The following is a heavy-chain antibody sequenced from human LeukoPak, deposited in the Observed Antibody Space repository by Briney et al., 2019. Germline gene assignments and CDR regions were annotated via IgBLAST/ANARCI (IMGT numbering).Heavy chain of an antibody. Sequence: GGSLRLSCAASGFTFDDYAMHWVRQTPGKGLEWISGISWNSGSIDYADSVKGRFTISTDTATNSLYLQMNRLRADDTAMYYCATAKYGTHYYFACGGEGSLVTVS. V-gene: IGHV3-9*01. CDR2: ISWNSGSI. J-gene: IGHJ4*02. CDR1: GFTFDDYA. D-gene: IGHD2/OR15-2a*01. CDR3: ATAKYGTHYYFAC.